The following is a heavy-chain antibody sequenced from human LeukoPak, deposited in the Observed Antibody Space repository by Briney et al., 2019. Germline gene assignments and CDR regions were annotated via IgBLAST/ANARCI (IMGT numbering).Heavy chain of an antibody. J-gene: IGHJ4*02. CDR2: ISYDGSNK. Sequence: GRSLRLSCAASGFTFSSYGMHWVRQAPGKGLEWVAVISYDGSNKYYADSVKGRFTISRDNSKNTLYLQMNSLRAEDTDVYYCAKDREAIAVADYYFDYWGQGTLVTVSS. CDR3: AKDREAIAVADYYFDY. D-gene: IGHD6-19*01. V-gene: IGHV3-30*18. CDR1: GFTFSSYG.